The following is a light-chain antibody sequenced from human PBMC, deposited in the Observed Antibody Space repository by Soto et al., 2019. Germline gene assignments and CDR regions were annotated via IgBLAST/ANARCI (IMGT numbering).Light chain of an antibody. CDR2: GAS. V-gene: IGKV3-15*01. J-gene: IGKJ1*01. Sequence: EIVMTQSPATLSVSPGERATLSCRSSQSFSSNLAWYQQKPGQAPRLLIYGASTRATGIPARFSGSGSGTEFTLTISSLQSEDFAVYYCQQYNNWPSWTFGQGTKVDI. CDR1: QSFSSN. CDR3: QQYNNWPSWT.